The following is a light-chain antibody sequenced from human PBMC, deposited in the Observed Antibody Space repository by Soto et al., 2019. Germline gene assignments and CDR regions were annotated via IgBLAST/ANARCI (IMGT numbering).Light chain of an antibody. CDR2: DAS. CDR3: QQYNSYPGT. Sequence: QIPQSPSSLSSALGEQFTLTCRASQSTCSWLAWYQQKPGEAPKLLIYDASSLESGVPSRFSGSGSGTEFTLTISSLQPDDFATYYCQQYNSYPGTFGQGTKVDIK. V-gene: IGKV1-5*01. J-gene: IGKJ1*01. CDR1: QSTCSW.